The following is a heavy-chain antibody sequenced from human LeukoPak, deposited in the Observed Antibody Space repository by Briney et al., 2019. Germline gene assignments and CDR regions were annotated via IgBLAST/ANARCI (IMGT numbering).Heavy chain of an antibody. CDR2: IYHSGST. Sequence: SQTLSLTCAVSGGSISSGGYSWSWIRQPPGKGLEWIGYIYHSGSTYYNPSLKSRVTISVDRSKNQFSLKLSSVTAADTAVYYCARGCSSTGCVYGMDVWGQGTTVTVSS. J-gene: IGHJ6*02. D-gene: IGHD2-2*01. CDR3: ARGCSSTGCVYGMDV. CDR1: GGSISSGGYS. V-gene: IGHV4-30-2*01.